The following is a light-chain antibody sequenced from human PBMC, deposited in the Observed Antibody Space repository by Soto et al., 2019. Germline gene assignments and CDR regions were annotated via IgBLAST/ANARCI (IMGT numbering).Light chain of an antibody. J-gene: IGLJ2*01. CDR2: EVN. CDR1: SSDIGSYDL. CDR3: CSYATTTL. V-gene: IGLV2-23*02. Sequence: QSVLTQPASVSGSPEQSITISCTGTSSDIGSYDLVSWYQQHPGNAPRLIIYEVNKRPSGVSNRFSGSKSGNTASLTVSGLQAEDGAEYYCCSYATTTLFGGGTKLTVL.